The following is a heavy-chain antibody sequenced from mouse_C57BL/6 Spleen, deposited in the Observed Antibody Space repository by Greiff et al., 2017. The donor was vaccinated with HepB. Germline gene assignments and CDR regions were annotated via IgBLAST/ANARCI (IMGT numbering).Heavy chain of an antibody. CDR1: GFNIKDYY. D-gene: IGHD2-1*01. CDR3: ARDGNYGGITGTPYAMDY. J-gene: IGHJ4*01. Sequence: VQLQQSGAELVKPGASVKLSCTASGFNIKDYYMHWVKQRPEQGLEWIGRIDPEDGETKYAPKFQGKATITANTSSNTAYLQLSSLTSEDTGVYYGARDGNYGGITGTPYAMDYWGQGTSVTVSS. V-gene: IGHV14-2*01. CDR2: IDPEDGET.